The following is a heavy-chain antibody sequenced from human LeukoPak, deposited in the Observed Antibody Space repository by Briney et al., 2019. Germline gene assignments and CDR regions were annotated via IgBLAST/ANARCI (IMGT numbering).Heavy chain of an antibody. CDR2: VSTTGST. Sequence: SETLSLTCTVSGGSISGGRYYWSWIRQPAGKGLEWIGRVSTTGSTNYNPSLKSRVTISLDTSKNQFSLKLTSVTAADTAVYYCARGWTMVAEKNWGQGILVTVSS. J-gene: IGHJ4*02. CDR3: ARGWTMVAEKN. D-gene: IGHD4/OR15-4a*01. V-gene: IGHV4-61*02. CDR1: GGSISGGRYY.